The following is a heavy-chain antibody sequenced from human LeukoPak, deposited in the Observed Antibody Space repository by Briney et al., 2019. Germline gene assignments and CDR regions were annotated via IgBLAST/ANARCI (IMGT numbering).Heavy chain of an antibody. J-gene: IGHJ5*02. CDR1: GYTFTSYY. V-gene: IGHV1-46*01. D-gene: IGHD3-3*01. CDR2: INPSGGST. Sequence: ASVTVSCTASGYTFTSYYMHWVRQAPGQGLEWMGIINPSGGSTSYAQKFQGRVTMTRDTSTSTVYMELSSLRSEDTAVYYCARDLSIFGVVIMSKGWFDPWGQGTLVTVSS. CDR3: ARDLSIFGVVIMSKGWFDP.